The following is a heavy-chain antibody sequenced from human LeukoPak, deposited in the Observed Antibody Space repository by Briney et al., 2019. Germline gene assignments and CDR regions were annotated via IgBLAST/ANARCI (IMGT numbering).Heavy chain of an antibody. CDR2: IHRSGSP. J-gene: IGHJ4*02. D-gene: IGHD1-14*01. Sequence: SETLSLTCTVSLDSTTSNFWSWVHQPPGKGLEWIGEIHRSGSPNYNPSLQSRVTISIDRSRSQIVLELSSVTAADTAVYYCAREILGGFNPGAYWGQGTLVTVSS. V-gene: IGHV4-4*02. CDR3: AREILGGFNPGAY. CDR1: LDSTTSNF.